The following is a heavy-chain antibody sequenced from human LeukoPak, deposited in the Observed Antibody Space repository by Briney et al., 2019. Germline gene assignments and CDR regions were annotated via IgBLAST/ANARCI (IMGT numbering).Heavy chain of an antibody. D-gene: IGHD7-27*01. CDR1: GFTFSNAW. V-gene: IGHV3-15*01. CDR2: IKSKTDGGTT. CDR3: SALWGFAFDI. J-gene: IGHJ3*02. Sequence: GGSLRLSCAASGFTFSNAWMTWVRQAPGKGLEWVGRIKSKTDGGTTDYASSVKGRFTISRDDSKNTVSLQMTSLKTEDTAVYYCSALWGFAFDIWGQGTMVTVS.